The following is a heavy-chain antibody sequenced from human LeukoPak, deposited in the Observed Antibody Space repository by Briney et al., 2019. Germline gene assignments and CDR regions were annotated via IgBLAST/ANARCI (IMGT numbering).Heavy chain of an antibody. CDR1: GFTFDDYG. J-gene: IGHJ4*02. V-gene: IGHV3-20*04. CDR2: INWNGGST. CDR3: ARERPAARVYYFDY. D-gene: IGHD6-6*01. Sequence: GGSLRLSCAASGFTFDDYGMSWVRQAPGKGLEGVSGINWNGGSTGYADSVKGRFTISRDNAKNSLYLQMNRLRAEDTALYYCARERPAARVYYFDYWGQGTLVTVSS.